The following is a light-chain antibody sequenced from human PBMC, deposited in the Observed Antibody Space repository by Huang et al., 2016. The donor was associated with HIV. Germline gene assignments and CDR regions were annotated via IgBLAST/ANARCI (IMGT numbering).Light chain of an antibody. CDR3: HQYNNWLLS. CDR1: RTVSTN. V-gene: IGKV3-15*01. CDR2: GSS. J-gene: IGKJ4*01. Sequence: IVMTQSPATLSVSPGERVTLSCRANRTVSTNLAWYQQRPGQAPRLLIYGSSTRAPGVPARFSGSGSGTDFSLTISSLLSEDFALYYCHQYNNWLLSFGGGTRVDI.